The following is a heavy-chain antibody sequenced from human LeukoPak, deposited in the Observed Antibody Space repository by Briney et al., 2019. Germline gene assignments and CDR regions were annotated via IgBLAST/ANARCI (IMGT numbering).Heavy chain of an antibody. V-gene: IGHV4-4*07. CDR1: GGSISGYF. Sequence: SETLSLTCTVSGGSISGYFWSWIRQPAGKGLEWIGRIYSSGSNNYNLSLKSRVTMSLDTSKNHLSLNLSSVTAADRAVYYRAREPTSGREPTSGRPLDYWGQGTLVTVSS. CDR2: IYSSGSN. CDR3: AREPTSGREPTSGRPLDY. J-gene: IGHJ4*02. D-gene: IGHD5-12*01.